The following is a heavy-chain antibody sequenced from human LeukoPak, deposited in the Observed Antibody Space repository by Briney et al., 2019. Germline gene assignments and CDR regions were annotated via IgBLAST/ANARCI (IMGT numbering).Heavy chain of an antibody. D-gene: IGHD6-19*01. CDR2: ISWNSGSI. Sequence: GRSLRLSCAASGFTFDDYAMHWVRHAPGKGLEWVSGISWNSGSIGYADSVKGRFTISRDSAKNSLYLQMNSLRAEDMALYYCAKGSYPGIAEAGTDYWGQGTLVTVSS. J-gene: IGHJ4*02. CDR3: AKGSYPGIAEAGTDY. CDR1: GFTFDDYA. V-gene: IGHV3-9*03.